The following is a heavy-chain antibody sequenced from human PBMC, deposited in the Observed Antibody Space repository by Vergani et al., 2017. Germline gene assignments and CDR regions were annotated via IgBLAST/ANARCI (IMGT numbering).Heavy chain of an antibody. J-gene: IGHJ4*02. Sequence: QVQLVQSGAEVKKPGSSVKVSCKASGGTFSSYTISWVRQAPGQGLEWMGRIIPILGIANYAQKFQGRVTITADKSTSTAYMELSSLRSEDTAVYYCASRGSYGQARSFDYWGQGTLVTVSS. CDR3: ASRGSYGQARSFDY. V-gene: IGHV1-69*02. CDR1: GGTFSSYT. CDR2: IIPILGIA. D-gene: IGHD5-18*01.